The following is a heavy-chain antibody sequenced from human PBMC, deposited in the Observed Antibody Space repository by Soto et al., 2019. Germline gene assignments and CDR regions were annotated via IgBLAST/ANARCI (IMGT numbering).Heavy chain of an antibody. CDR2: INAGNGNT. Sequence: ASVKVSCKASGYTFTSYAMHWVRQAPGQRLEWMGWINAGNGNTKYSQKFQGRVTITRDTSASTAYMELSSLRSEDTAVYYCARDRRYSSSRWGGDYWGQGTLVTVSS. D-gene: IGHD6-13*01. J-gene: IGHJ4*02. CDR1: GYTFTSYA. CDR3: ARDRRYSSSRWGGDY. V-gene: IGHV1-3*01.